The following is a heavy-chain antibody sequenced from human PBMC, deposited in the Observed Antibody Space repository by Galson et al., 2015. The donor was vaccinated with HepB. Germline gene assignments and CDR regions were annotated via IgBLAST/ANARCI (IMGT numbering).Heavy chain of an antibody. CDR1: GGSISSYY. Sequence: LSLTCTVSGGSISSYYWSWIRQPPGKGLEWIGYIYYSGSTNYNPSLKSRVTISVDTSKNQFSLKLSSVTAADTAVYYCARQSLGGNSLRYFDLWGRGTLVTVSS. CDR3: ARQSLGGNSLRYFDL. CDR2: IYYSGST. D-gene: IGHD4-23*01. J-gene: IGHJ2*01. V-gene: IGHV4-59*08.